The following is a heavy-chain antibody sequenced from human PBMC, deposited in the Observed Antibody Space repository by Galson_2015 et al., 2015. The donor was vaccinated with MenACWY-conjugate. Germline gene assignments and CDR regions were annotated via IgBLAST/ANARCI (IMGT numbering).Heavy chain of an antibody. Sequence: SLRLSCAASGFTFSSYAMHWVRQAPGKGLEWVAVISYDGSNKYYADSVKGRFTISRDNSKNTLYLQMNSLRAEDTAVYYCARGEGYYGSGSYGNLRRYFDLWGRGTLVTVSS. CDR3: ARGEGYYGSGSYGNLRRYFDL. V-gene: IGHV3-30*04. J-gene: IGHJ2*01. CDR1: GFTFSSYA. D-gene: IGHD3-10*01. CDR2: ISYDGSNK.